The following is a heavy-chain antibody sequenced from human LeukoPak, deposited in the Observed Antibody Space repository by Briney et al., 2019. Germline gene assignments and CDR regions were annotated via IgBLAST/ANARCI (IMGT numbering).Heavy chain of an antibody. CDR2: IYHTGSS. J-gene: IGHJ5*02. D-gene: IGHD1-7*01. V-gene: IGHV4-59*11. CDR1: GGSFSNHY. CDR3: ARGNYVDWFDP. Sequence: SETLSLTCTVSGGSFSNHYWSWIRQPPGKGLEWIGYIYHTGSSNYNPSLKSRVTISVDTSKNQFSLKLSSVTAADTAVYYCARGNYVDWFDPWGQGTQVTVSS.